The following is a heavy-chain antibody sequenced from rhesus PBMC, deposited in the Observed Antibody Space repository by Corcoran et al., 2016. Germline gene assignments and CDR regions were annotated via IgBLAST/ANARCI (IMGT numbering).Heavy chain of an antibody. CDR1: GFTFSSYG. V-gene: IGHV3S5*01. D-gene: IGHD6-31*01. J-gene: IGHJ4*01. CDR2: ISNGGGST. CDR3: AKVEYIAADPSFDY. Sequence: EVQLVESGGGLVQPGGSLRLSCAASGFTFSSYGMNWVRQAPGKGLELVSYISNGGGSTNYADSVTARFTISRDNSKNTLSLQMNSLRAEDTAVYYCAKVEYIAADPSFDYWGQGVLVTVSS.